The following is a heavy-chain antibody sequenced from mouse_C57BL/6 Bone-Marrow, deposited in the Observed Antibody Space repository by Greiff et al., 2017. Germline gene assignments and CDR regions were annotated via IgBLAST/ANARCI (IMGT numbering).Heavy chain of an antibody. D-gene: IGHD1-1*01. CDR3: ARTPPITTVVARDWYFDV. Sequence: QVQLQQPGAELVKPGASVKMSCKASGYTFTSYWITWVKQRPGQGLEWIGDIYPGSGSTNYNEKFKSKAKLTVDTSSSTAYMQLSSLTSEDSAVYYCARTPPITTVVARDWYFDVWGTGTTVTVSS. CDR2: IYPGSGST. CDR1: GYTFTSYW. V-gene: IGHV1-55*01. J-gene: IGHJ1*03.